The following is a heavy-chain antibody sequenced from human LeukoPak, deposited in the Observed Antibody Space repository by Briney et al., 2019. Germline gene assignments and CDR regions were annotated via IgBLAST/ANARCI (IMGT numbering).Heavy chain of an antibody. CDR3: ARARLGVVVPAAIRSNWFDP. CDR2: MNPNSGGT. CDR1: GYTFTSYD. J-gene: IGHJ5*02. V-gene: IGHV1-2*02. D-gene: IGHD2-2*02. Sequence: ASVKVSCKASGYTFTSYDINWVRQATGQGLEWMGWMNPNSGGTNYAQKFQGRVTMTRDTSISTAYMELSRLRSDDTAVYYCARARLGVVVPAAIRSNWFDPWGQGTLVTVSS.